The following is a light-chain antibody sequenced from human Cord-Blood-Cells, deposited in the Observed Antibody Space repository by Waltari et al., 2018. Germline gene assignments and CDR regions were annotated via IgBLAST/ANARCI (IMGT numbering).Light chain of an antibody. V-gene: IGKV1-39*01. J-gene: IGKJ3*01. CDR2: AAS. CDR1: QSISSY. CDR3: QQSYSTPVT. Sequence: DIQMTQSPSSLSASVGDRVTITCRGSQSISSYLNWYKQKPGKAPKLLIYAASSLQSGVPSRFRGSGSGADFTLTISSLQAEDFATCYCQQSYSTPVTFGPGTKVDIK.